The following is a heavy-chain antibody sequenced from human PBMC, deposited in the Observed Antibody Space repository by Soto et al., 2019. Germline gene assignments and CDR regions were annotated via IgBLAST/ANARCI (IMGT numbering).Heavy chain of an antibody. CDR2: IWYDGSNK. D-gene: IGHD3-9*01. CDR1: GVPLIVYG. CDR3: ARDSDILTGYPRYYFDY. V-gene: IGHV3-33*01. J-gene: IGHJ4*02. Sequence: PGGSLSHSCSTSGVPLIVYGMHWIRHAPGKGLWWVAVIWYDGSNKYYADSVKGRFTISRDNSKNTLYLQMNSLRAEDTAVYYCARDSDILTGYPRYYFDYWGQGTLVTVSS.